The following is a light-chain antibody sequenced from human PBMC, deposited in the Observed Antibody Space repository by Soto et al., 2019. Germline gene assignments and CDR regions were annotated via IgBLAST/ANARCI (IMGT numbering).Light chain of an antibody. CDR2: DVN. V-gene: IGLV2-11*01. Sequence: QAVVTQPRSVSGSPGQSVAISCTGTSSDVGGYRYVSWYQQHPGKAPKLMIYDVNRRPSGVPDRFSGSKSGNTASLTISGLHSEDEADYYCSSYADIYTYVFGTGTKLTVL. J-gene: IGLJ1*01. CDR1: SSDVGGYRY. CDR3: SSYADIYTYV.